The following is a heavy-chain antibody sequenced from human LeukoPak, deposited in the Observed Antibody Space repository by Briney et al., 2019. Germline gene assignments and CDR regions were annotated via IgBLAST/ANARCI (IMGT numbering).Heavy chain of an antibody. Sequence: ASVKVSCKASGYTFTDYAMNWVRQAPGQGLEWMGWINTNTGNPTYAQDFTGRFVFSLDTSVSTAYLQISSLKTEDAAVYYCARNLYCSDTSCYRASNYWGQGTLVTVSP. CDR2: INTNTGNP. J-gene: IGHJ4*02. V-gene: IGHV7-4-1*02. CDR3: ARNLYCSDTSCYRASNY. CDR1: GYTFTDYA. D-gene: IGHD2-2*01.